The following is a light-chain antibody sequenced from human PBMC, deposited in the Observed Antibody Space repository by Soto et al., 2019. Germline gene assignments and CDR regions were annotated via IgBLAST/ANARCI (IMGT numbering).Light chain of an antibody. V-gene: IGKV1-9*01. CDR2: GAS. CDR1: QDISTY. Sequence: DIQLTQSPSFLSASVGDRVTITCRASQDISTYLAWYEQRPGKAPKLLISGASTLQSGVPSRFSGHGSGTEFTLTIGSLEPEDLAAYRCQQCTTYPCTFGPGTRVDIK. CDR3: QQCTTYPCT. J-gene: IGKJ3*01.